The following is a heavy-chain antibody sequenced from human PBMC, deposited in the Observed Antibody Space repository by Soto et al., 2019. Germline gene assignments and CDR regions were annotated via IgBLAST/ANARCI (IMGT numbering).Heavy chain of an antibody. CDR1: GFTFDDYA. J-gene: IGHJ3*02. CDR3: ANPGYSDI. CDR2: ISWNSGSI. Sequence: ESGGGLVQPGRSLRLSCAASGFTFDDYAMHWVRQAPGKGLEWVSGISWNSGSIGYADSVKGRFTISRDNAKNSLYLQMNSLRAKDTALYYCANPGYSDIWGQGTMVTVSS. V-gene: IGHV3-9*01. D-gene: IGHD5-12*01.